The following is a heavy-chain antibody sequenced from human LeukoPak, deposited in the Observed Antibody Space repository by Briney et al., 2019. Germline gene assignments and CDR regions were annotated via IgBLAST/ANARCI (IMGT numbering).Heavy chain of an antibody. CDR2: IRSKANSYAT. V-gene: IGHV3-73*01. CDR1: GFTFSGSA. D-gene: IGHD6-13*01. CDR3: TASAAVSDY. Sequence: PGGSLRLSCAASGFTFSGSAMHWVRQASGKGLEWVGRIRSKANSYATAYAASVRGRFTISGDDSKNTAYLQMNSLKTEDTAVYYCTASAAVSDYWGQGTLVTVSS. J-gene: IGHJ4*02.